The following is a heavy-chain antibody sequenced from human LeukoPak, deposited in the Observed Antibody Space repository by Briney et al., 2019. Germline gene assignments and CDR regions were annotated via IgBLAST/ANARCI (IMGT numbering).Heavy chain of an antibody. CDR1: GFTFSDYY. Sequence: WGSLRLSCAASGFTFSDYYMSWIRQAPGKGLEWVSYISSSGSTIYYADSVKGRFTISRDNAKNSLYLQMNSLRAEDTAVYYCARVHYYDSSDYWGQGTLVTVSS. CDR2: ISSSGSTI. CDR3: ARVHYYDSSDY. D-gene: IGHD3-22*01. J-gene: IGHJ4*02. V-gene: IGHV3-11*04.